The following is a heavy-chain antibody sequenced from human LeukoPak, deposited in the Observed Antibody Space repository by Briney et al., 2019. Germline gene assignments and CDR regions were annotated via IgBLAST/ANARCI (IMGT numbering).Heavy chain of an antibody. J-gene: IGHJ6*02. CDR3: ARLQYYYGMDV. CDR1: GYSFTSYW. Sequence: GESLKISCKGSGYSFTSYWIGWVRQMPGKGLEWMGIIYPGDSDTRYSPSFQGQVTISADKSISTAYLQWNSLKAPDTAMYYCARLQYYYGMDVWGQGTTVTVSS. CDR2: IYPGDSDT. V-gene: IGHV5-51*01.